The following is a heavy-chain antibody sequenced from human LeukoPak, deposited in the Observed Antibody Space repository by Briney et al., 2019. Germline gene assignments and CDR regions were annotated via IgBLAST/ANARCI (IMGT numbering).Heavy chain of an antibody. CDR1: GGTFSNSA. CDR2: IIPIFGTA. J-gene: IGHJ5*02. CDR3: ARVTGLRRNWFDP. D-gene: IGHD2-15*01. V-gene: IGHV1-69*13. Sequence: SVKVSRKASGGTFSNSAISWVRQAPGQGLEWMGGIIPIFGTANYAQRFQGRVTITADEPTTTAYMEVSSLRSEDTAVYYCARVTGLRRNWFDPWGQGTLVTVSS.